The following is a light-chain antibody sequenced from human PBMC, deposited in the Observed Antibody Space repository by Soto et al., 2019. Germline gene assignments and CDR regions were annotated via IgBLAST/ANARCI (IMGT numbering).Light chain of an antibody. J-gene: IGKJ1*01. CDR1: QSISSY. CDR2: AAS. V-gene: IGKV1-39*01. Sequence: DIPMTQSPSSLSASVGDRVTIXXRASQSISSYLNWYQQKPGKAPXLLIYAASSLQSGVPSRFSGSGSGTDFTLTISSLQPEDFATYYCQQSYSTPPTFGQGTRWIS. CDR3: QQSYSTPPT.